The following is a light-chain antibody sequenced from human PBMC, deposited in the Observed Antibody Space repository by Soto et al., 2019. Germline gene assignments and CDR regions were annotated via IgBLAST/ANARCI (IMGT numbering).Light chain of an antibody. V-gene: IGLV2-14*01. CDR3: SSYTSSNTLVV. J-gene: IGLJ2*01. Sequence: QSALTQPASVSGSPGQSITISCTGTSSDVGGYNDVSWYQQHPGKAPKLLIYEVSNRPSGVSNRFSGSKSGNTASLTISGLQAEDEAYYYCSSYTSSNTLVVFGGGTKLTVL. CDR2: EVS. CDR1: SSDVGGYND.